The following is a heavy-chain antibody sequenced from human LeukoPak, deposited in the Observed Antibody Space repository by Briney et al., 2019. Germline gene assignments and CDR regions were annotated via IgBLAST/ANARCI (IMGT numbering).Heavy chain of an antibody. CDR1: GYTFTGYY. D-gene: IGHD6-13*01. J-gene: IGHJ4*02. V-gene: IGHV1-2*04. CDR2: INPNSGGT. CDR3: ATSSWFGQGNSGYFDY. Sequence: GASVTVSCTASGYTFTGYYMHWVRQAPGQGLEWMGWINPNSGGTNYAQKFQGWVTMTRDTSISTAYMELSRLRSDDPAVYYCATSSWFGQGNSGYFDYWGQGTLVTVSS.